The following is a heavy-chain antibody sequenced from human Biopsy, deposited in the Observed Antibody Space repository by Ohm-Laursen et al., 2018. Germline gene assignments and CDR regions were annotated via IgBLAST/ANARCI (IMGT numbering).Heavy chain of an antibody. CDR3: ARGGAGGGDY. Sequence: SLRLSCAASGLSVGTNYMTWVRQAPGKGLDWVSIIFAGGGRTYYADSVKGRFTISRDISENTVSLQMNSLRAEDTAVYYCARGGAGGGDYWGQGTPVTVSS. CDR2: IFAGGGRT. V-gene: IGHV3-53*01. D-gene: IGHD2-15*01. CDR1: GLSVGTNY. J-gene: IGHJ4*02.